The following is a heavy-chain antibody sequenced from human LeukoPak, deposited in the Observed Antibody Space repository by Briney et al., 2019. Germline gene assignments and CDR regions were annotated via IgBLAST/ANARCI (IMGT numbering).Heavy chain of an antibody. D-gene: IGHD2/OR15-2a*01. Sequence: ASVKVSCKASGYTFTGYYMHWVRQAPGQGLEWMGWINPDSGGTNNAQKFQGRVTMTRDTSISTAYMELSRMRSDDTAVYYCARTFYDTLDSDAFDFWGQGTMVIVSS. V-gene: IGHV1-2*02. CDR1: GYTFTGYY. CDR3: ARTFYDTLDSDAFDF. CDR2: INPDSGGT. J-gene: IGHJ3*01.